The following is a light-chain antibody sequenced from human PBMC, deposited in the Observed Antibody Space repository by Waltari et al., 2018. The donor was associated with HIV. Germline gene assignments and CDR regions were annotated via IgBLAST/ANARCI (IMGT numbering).Light chain of an antibody. CDR2: YDS. CDR3: QVWDSSRDHPVV. Sequence: SYVLTQPPSVSVAPGKTARFTCGGNNIGSKSVHWYQQKPGQAPRLVINYDSDQPSGIPERSAGSNSGNTATLTISRVEAGDEADYYCQVWDSSRDHPVVFGGGTKLTVL. CDR1: NIGSKS. V-gene: IGLV3-21*04. J-gene: IGLJ2*01.